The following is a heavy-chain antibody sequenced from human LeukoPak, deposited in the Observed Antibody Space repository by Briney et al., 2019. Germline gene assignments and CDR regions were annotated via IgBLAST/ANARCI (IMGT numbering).Heavy chain of an antibody. CDR1: GYTFSVHY. Sequence: GASVKVSCKASGYTFSVHYMHWIRQAPGQGLEWMGWINPNNGVTNYAQKFQGRVTMTRGTSNNTAYMELSRLRSDDTAVYYCARVYRGPDYWGQGTLVTVSS. D-gene: IGHD3-10*01. V-gene: IGHV1-2*02. J-gene: IGHJ4*02. CDR3: ARVYRGPDY. CDR2: INPNNGVT.